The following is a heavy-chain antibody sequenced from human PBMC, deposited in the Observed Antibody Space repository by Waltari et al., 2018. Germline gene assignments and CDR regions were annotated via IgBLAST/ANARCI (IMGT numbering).Heavy chain of an antibody. CDR1: GFPFRCYD. V-gene: IGHV3-23*01. D-gene: IGHD2-2*01. CDR3: AKGPAARTNWFDP. Sequence: EVQLLESGGGLVQPGGSLRLSCAASGFPFRCYDMSWVRQAPGKGLEWVSVIGSSGRNTYYADSVKGRFTISRDDSKNTLYLQMNSLRAEDTAVYYCAKGPAARTNWFDPWGQGTLVTVSS. CDR2: IGSSGRNT. J-gene: IGHJ5*02.